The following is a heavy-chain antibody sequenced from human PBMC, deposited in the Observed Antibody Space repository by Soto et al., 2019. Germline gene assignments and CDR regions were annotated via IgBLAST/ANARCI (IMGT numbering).Heavy chain of an antibody. Sequence: QVQLVESGGGVVQPGRSLRLSCAASGFTFSSYGMHWVRQAPGKGLEWVAVISYDGSNKYYADSVKGRFTISRDNSKNTLYLQMNSRRAEDTAVYYCAKDRGRYFDYWGQGTLVTVSS. D-gene: IGHD1-26*01. J-gene: IGHJ4*02. V-gene: IGHV3-30*18. CDR3: AKDRGRYFDY. CDR2: ISYDGSNK. CDR1: GFTFSSYG.